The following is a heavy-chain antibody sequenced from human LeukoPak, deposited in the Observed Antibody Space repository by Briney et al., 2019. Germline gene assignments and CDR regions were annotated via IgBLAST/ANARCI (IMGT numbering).Heavy chain of an antibody. D-gene: IGHD5-18*01. V-gene: IGHV4-59*01. Sequence: PSETLPLTCTVSGGSISSYYWSWIRQPPGKGLEWIGYIYYSGSTNYNPSLKSRVTISVDTSKNQFSLKLSSVTAADTAVYYCARVDTAMVADYWGQGTLVTVSS. CDR2: IYYSGST. CDR3: ARVDTAMVADY. J-gene: IGHJ4*02. CDR1: GGSISSYY.